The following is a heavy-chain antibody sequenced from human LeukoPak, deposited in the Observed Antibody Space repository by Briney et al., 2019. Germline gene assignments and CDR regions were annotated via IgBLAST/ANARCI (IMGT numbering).Heavy chain of an antibody. V-gene: IGHV4-34*01. D-gene: IGHD3-3*01. CDR2: INHSGST. J-gene: IGHJ4*02. CDR1: GGSFSGYY. CDR3: ARGRWVLRFLEWGNYYFDY. Sequence: SETLSLTCAVYGGSFSGYYWSWIRQPPGKGLEWIGEINHSGSTNYNPSLKSRVTISVDTSKNQFSLKLSSVTAADTAVYCCARGRWVLRFLEWGNYYFDYWGQGALVTVSS.